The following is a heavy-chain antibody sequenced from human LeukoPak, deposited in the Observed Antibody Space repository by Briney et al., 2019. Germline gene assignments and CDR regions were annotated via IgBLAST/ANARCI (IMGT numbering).Heavy chain of an antibody. V-gene: IGHV1-2*02. D-gene: IGHD2-15*01. CDR1: GYTFTGYY. CDR3: ARDIGYCSGGSCYGFWFDP. J-gene: IGHJ5*02. CDR2: INPNNGAT. Sequence: ASVKVSCKASGYTFTGYYMHWVRQAPGQGLEWMGWINPNNGATNYAQKFHGRVTMTRDTSISTAYMELSRLSSDDTAVYYCARDIGYCSGGSCYGFWFDPWGQGTLVTVSS.